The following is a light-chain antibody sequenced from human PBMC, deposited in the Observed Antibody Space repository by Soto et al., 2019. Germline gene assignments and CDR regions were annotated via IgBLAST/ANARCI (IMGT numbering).Light chain of an antibody. CDR3: QQYDNLPF. J-gene: IGKJ5*01. Sequence: DIQMTQSPSSLSASVGDRVTITCQASQDISNYLNWYQQKPGKAPKLLIYDASNLETGVPSGFSGSGSGTDFTFTISSLQPEDIATYYCQQYDNLPFFGQGTRLEIK. CDR1: QDISNY. CDR2: DAS. V-gene: IGKV1-33*01.